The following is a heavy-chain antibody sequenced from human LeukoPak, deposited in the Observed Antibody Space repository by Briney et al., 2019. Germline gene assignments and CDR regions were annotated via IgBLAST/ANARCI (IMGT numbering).Heavy chain of an antibody. V-gene: IGHV4-39*01. J-gene: IGHJ4*02. CDR1: GGSISSDNYY. CDR3: AKHYMGSSYNHGLDC. D-gene: IGHD3-10*01. Sequence: SETLSLTCTVSGGSISSDNYYWGWIRQPPGKGLEWIGSVYYSGTTYYNPSLKSRVTISVDTSKNQFSLKLSSVTAADTALYYCAKHYMGSSYNHGLDCWGQGTLVTVSS. CDR2: VYYSGTT.